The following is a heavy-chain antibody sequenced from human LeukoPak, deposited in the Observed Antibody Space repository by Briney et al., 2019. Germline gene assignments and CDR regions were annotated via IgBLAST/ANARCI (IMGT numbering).Heavy chain of an antibody. CDR1: GGSISSSSYY. J-gene: IGHJ4*02. Sequence: PSETLSLTCTVSGGSISSSSYYWGWIRQPPGKGLEWIGSIYYSGSTYYNPSLKSRVTISVDTSKNQFSLKLSSVTAADTAVYYCARGMVRGSSYFDYWGQGTLVTVSS. CDR3: ARGMVRGSSYFDY. CDR2: IYYSGST. V-gene: IGHV4-39*01. D-gene: IGHD3-10*01.